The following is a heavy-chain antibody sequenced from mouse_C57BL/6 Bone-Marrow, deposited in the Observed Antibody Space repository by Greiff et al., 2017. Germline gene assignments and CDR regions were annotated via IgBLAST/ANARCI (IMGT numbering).Heavy chain of an antibody. J-gene: IGHJ3*01. CDR3: ARDSNYGEGFAY. D-gene: IGHD2-5*01. Sequence: EVHLVESGPELVKPGASVKIPCKASGYTFTDYNMDWVKQSHGKSLEWIGDINPNNGGTIYNQKFKGKATLTVDKSSSTAYMELRSLTSEDTAVYYCARDSNYGEGFAYWGQGTLVTVSA. CDR2: INPNNGGT. V-gene: IGHV1-18*01. CDR1: GYTFTDYN.